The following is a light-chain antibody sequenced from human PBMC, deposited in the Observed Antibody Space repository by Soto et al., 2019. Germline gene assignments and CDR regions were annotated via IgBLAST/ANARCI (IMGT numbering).Light chain of an antibody. CDR2: EVY. CDR1: SSDVGGYNY. V-gene: IGLV2-14*01. CDR3: SSYTPTTWV. J-gene: IGLJ3*02. Sequence: QSVLTQPPSASGSPGQSVTISCTGTSSDVGGYNYVSWYQQFPGKAPKLMIYEVYNRPSGVSNRFSVSKSGNTASLTISGLQAEEEADYYCSSYTPTTWVFGGGTKVTVL.